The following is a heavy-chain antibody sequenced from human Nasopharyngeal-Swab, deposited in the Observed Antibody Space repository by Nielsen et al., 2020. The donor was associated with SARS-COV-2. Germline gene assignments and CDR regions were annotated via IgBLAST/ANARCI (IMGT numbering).Heavy chain of an antibody. CDR2: ISYDGSNK. CDR3: ARERVAWIVVVVAGREFDP. V-gene: IGHV3-30-3*01. CDR1: GFTFSSYA. Sequence: GGSLGLSCAASGFTFSSYAMHWVRQAPGKGLEWVAVISYDGSNKYYADSVKGRFTIPRDNSKNTLYLQMNSLRAEDTAVYYCARERVAWIVVVVAGREFDPWGQGTLVTVSS. J-gene: IGHJ5*02. D-gene: IGHD2-15*01.